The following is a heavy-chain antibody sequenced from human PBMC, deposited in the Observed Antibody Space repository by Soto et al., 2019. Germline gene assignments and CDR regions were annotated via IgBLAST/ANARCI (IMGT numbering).Heavy chain of an antibody. J-gene: IGHJ6*03. CDR3: GGGGINYGDYRSMDV. CDR2: LSSSSTYI. Sequence: EVQLVESGGGLVKPGGSLRLSCAASGFTFSSYNMNWVRQAPGKGLEWVSSLSSSSTYIYYADSVKGRFTISRDNAKNPLYLQMNSLRAGDTAVYYWGGGGINYGDYRSMDVWGKGTTVTVSS. D-gene: IGHD4-17*01. CDR1: GFTFSSYN. V-gene: IGHV3-21*06.